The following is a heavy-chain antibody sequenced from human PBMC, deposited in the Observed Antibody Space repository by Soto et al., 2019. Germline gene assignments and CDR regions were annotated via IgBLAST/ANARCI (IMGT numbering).Heavy chain of an antibody. D-gene: IGHD5-12*01. V-gene: IGHV3-23*01. Sequence: PGGSLRLSCAASGFTFSSYAMSWVRQATGKGLEWVSAISGSGGSTYYADSVKGRFTISRDNSKNTLYLQMNSLRAEDTVVYYCAKVDLATINSYFDYWGQGTLVTVSS. CDR2: ISGSGGST. J-gene: IGHJ4*02. CDR3: AKVDLATINSYFDY. CDR1: GFTFSSYA.